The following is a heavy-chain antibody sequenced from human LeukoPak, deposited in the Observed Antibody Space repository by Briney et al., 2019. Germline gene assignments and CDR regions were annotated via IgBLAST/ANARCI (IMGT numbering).Heavy chain of an antibody. D-gene: IGHD1/OR15-1a*01. J-gene: IGHJ3*02. Sequence: SETLSLTCTVSSGSIISYYWSWTRQTPGKPLEWIGYIYYSGRTSYNPSLKSRVTISVDTSNNQFSLRLDSVTAADTAVYFCARHGGTVAINDAFDIWGQGTMVTVSS. CDR2: IYYSGRT. CDR1: SGSIISYY. V-gene: IGHV4-59*08. CDR3: ARHGGTVAINDAFDI.